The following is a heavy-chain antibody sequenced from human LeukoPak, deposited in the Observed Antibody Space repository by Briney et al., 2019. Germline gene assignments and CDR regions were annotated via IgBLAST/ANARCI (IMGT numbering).Heavy chain of an antibody. CDR3: ASRTGT. CDR2: ISWNSGSI. CDR1: GFTFDDYA. J-gene: IGHJ4*02. V-gene: IGHV3-9*01. D-gene: IGHD1-7*01. Sequence: GRSLRLSCAASGFTFDDYAMHWVRQAPGKGLEWVSGISWNSGSIGYADSVKGRFTISRDNAKNSLYLQMNSLRAEDTALYYCASRTGTWGQGTLVTVSS.